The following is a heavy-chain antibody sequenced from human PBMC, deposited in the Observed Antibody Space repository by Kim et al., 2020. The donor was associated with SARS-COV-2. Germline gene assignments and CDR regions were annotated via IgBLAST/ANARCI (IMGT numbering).Heavy chain of an antibody. CDR2: IIPIFGKA. CDR1: GYTFSSYA. J-gene: IGHJ5*02. V-gene: IGHV1-69*13. CDR3: ARAYVDIVATGWFDP. D-gene: IGHD5-12*01. Sequence: SVKVSCKASGYTFSSYAISWVRQAPGQGLEWMGGIIPIFGKANYAQKFQGRVTITADESTSTAYMELSSLRSEDTAVYYCARAYVDIVATGWFDPWGQGTLVTVSS.